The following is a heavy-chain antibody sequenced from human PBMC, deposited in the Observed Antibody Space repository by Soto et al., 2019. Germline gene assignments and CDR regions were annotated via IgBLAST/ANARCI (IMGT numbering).Heavy chain of an antibody. CDR3: ARDSPSPYYYDSSGYGLFDY. Sequence: ASVKVSCKASGYTFTSYGISWVRQAPGQGLEWMGWISAYNGNTNYAQKLQGRVTMTTGTSTSTAYMELRSLRSDDTAVYYCARDSPSPYYYDSSGYGLFDYWGQGTLVTVSS. D-gene: IGHD3-22*01. CDR2: ISAYNGNT. V-gene: IGHV1-18*04. J-gene: IGHJ4*02. CDR1: GYTFTSYG.